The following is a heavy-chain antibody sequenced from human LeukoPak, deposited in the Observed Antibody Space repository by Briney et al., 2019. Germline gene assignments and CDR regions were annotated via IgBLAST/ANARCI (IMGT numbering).Heavy chain of an antibody. J-gene: IGHJ2*01. Sequence: PSETLSLTCTVSGGSISSSSYFWGWIRQPPGKGLEWIGSIYYSGSTYYNPSLKSRVTISVDTSKNQFSLKLSSVTAADTAVYYCARALRTVTPPGWYFDLWGRGTLVTVSS. CDR3: ARALRTVTPPGWYFDL. CDR1: GGSISSSSYF. V-gene: IGHV4-39*07. D-gene: IGHD4-17*01. CDR2: IYYSGST.